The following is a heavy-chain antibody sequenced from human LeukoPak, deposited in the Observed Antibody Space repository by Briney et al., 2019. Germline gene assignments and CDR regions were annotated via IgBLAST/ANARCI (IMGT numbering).Heavy chain of an antibody. J-gene: IGHJ3*02. CDR2: ISGDGGST. V-gene: IGHV3-43*02. Sequence: GGSLRLSCAASGFTFDDYAMHWVRQAPGKGLEWVSLISGDGGSTYYADSVKGRFTVSRDNSKNSLYLQMNSLRTEDTALYYCAKDINSYGSSAFDIWGQGTMVTVSS. CDR3: AKDINSYGSSAFDI. D-gene: IGHD5-18*01. CDR1: GFTFDDYA.